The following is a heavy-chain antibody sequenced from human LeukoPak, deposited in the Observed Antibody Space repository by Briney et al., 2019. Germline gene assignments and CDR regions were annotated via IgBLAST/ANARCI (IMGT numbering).Heavy chain of an antibody. CDR3: AREKHGAFDY. CDR1: GGSFSGYY. D-gene: IGHD4/OR15-4a*01. V-gene: IGHV4-34*01. Sequence: PSETLSLTCAVYGGSFSGYYWSWIRQPPGKGLEWIGEINHSGSTNYNPSLKSRVTISVDTSKNQFSLKLSSVTAADTAVYYCAREKHGAFDYWGQGILVTVSS. CDR2: INHSGST. J-gene: IGHJ4*02.